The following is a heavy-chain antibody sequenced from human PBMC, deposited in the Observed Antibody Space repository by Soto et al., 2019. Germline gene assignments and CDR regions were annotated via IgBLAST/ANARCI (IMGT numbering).Heavy chain of an antibody. CDR3: ARAADDRIGYFQH. Sequence: PSETLSLTCTDSGGSISSYDWSWIRQPAGKGLEGIGRIYTGGSTKYNPSLTSRVTMSADTSKNQFSLKLNSVTAADTAVYYCARAADDRIGYFQHWGQGTLVTVSS. D-gene: IGHD1-26*01. CDR1: GGSISSYD. CDR2: IYTGGST. V-gene: IGHV4-4*07. J-gene: IGHJ1*01.